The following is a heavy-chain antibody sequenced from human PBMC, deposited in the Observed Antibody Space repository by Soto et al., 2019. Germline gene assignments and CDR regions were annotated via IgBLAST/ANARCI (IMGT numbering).Heavy chain of an antibody. CDR3: AKGGYYFDY. D-gene: IGHD3-16*01. CDR1: GFTFSSYG. Sequence: GGSLRLSCAASGFTFSSYGMHWVRQAPGKGLEWVAVISYDGSNKYYADSVKGRFTISRDNSKNTLYLQMNSLRAEDTAVYYCAKGGYYFDYWGQGTLVTVSS. V-gene: IGHV3-30*18. J-gene: IGHJ4*02. CDR2: ISYDGSNK.